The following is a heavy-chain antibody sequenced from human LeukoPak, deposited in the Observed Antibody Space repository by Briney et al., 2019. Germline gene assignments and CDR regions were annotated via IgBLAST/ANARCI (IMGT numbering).Heavy chain of an antibody. V-gene: IGHV4-4*09. D-gene: IGHD5-12*01. CDR3: ARLSVATTAYYYYYYYMDV. CDR2: IYTSGST. J-gene: IGHJ6*03. CDR1: GGSISSYY. Sequence: PSETLSLTCTVSGGSISSYYWSWIRQPPGKGLEWIGYIYTSGSTNYNPSLKSRVTISVDTSKNQFSLKLSSVTAADTAVYYCARLSVATTAYYYYYYYMDVWGKGTTVTVSS.